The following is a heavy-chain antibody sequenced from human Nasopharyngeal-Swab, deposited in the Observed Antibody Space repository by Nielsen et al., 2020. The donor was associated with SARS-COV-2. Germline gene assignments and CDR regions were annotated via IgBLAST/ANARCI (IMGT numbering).Heavy chain of an antibody. J-gene: IGHJ6*02. V-gene: IGHV1-8*01. CDR2: MNPNSGNT. Sequence: ASVKVSCKASGYTFTSYDINWVRQATGQGLEWMGWMNPNSGNTGYAQKFQGRVTMTRNTSISTAYMELSSLRSEDTAVYYCARAGTYYDFWSGSPGGMDVWDQGTTVTVSS. CDR3: ARAGTYYDFWSGSPGGMDV. CDR1: GYTFTSYD. D-gene: IGHD3-3*01.